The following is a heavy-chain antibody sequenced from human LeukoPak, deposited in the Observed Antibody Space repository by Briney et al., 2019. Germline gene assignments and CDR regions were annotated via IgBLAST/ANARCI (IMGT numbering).Heavy chain of an antibody. D-gene: IGHD6-13*01. CDR2: ITWNGGST. V-gene: IGHV3-20*04. Sequence: GGSLRLSCAASGFTFENYGMSWVRQAPGKGLEWVSGITWNGGSTGYADSMKGRFTISRDNAKNSLYLQMNSLRAEDTALYYCARGGIAGPPDGGYMDVWGKGTTVTVSS. J-gene: IGHJ6*03. CDR1: GFTFENYG. CDR3: ARGGIAGPPDGGYMDV.